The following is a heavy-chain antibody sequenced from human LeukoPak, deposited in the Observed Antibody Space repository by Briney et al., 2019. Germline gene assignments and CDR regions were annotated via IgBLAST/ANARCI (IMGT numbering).Heavy chain of an antibody. V-gene: IGHV3-23*01. D-gene: IGHD3-10*01. CDR1: GFTFSSYA. Sequence: GGSLRLSCAASGFTFSSYAMSWVRQAPGKGLEWVSGIGGSGGSTYYADSVKGRFTISRDNSKNTLYLQMNSLRAEDTAVYYCARDKVMYYYGSGSYDYWGQGTLVTVSS. J-gene: IGHJ4*02. CDR2: IGGSGGST. CDR3: ARDKVMYYYGSGSYDY.